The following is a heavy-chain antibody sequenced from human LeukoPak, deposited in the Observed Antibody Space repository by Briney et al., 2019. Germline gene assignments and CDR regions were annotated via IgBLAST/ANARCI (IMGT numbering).Heavy chain of an antibody. J-gene: IGHJ6*02. Sequence: PGGSLRLSCAASGFTFSSSAMHWVRQAPGKGLEWLAAMWDDGSNTYYADSAKGRFTISRDNSKNTLYLQVNSLRAEDTAVYFCAKGGAKYSSGWRFYYYYGVDVWGQGTTVTVSS. CDR2: MWDDGSNT. V-gene: IGHV3-33*06. CDR1: GFTFSSSA. CDR3: AKGGAKYSSGWRFYYYYGVDV. D-gene: IGHD6-19*01.